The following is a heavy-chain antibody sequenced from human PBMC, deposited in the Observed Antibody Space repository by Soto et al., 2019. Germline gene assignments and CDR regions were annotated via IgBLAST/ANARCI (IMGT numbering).Heavy chain of an antibody. V-gene: IGHV4-39*02. D-gene: IGHD3-3*01. Sequence: QLQLRASGPGLVTPSQTLSLTFSVSCGSSSRRTYDWAWIRQPLGKALEWIATIHYGGSTYCTPDLKSRVTLSMYTSTNDFSLHLTSVNAADTAIYYCERFTPDLLHSNLWSGYYLSYFDYWCQGTLVSGSA. CDR2: IHYGGST. CDR3: ERFTPDLLHSNLWSGYYLSYFDY. J-gene: IGHJ4*02. CDR1: CGSSSRRTYD.